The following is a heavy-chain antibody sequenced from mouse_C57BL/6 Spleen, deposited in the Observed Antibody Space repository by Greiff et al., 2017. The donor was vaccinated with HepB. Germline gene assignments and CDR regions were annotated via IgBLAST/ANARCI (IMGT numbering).Heavy chain of an antibody. CDR1: GYTFTSYW. Sequence: QVQLQQPGAELVMPGASVKLSCKASGYTFTSYWMHWVKQRPGQGLEWIGEIDPSDSYTNYNQKFKGKSTLTVDKSSSTAYMQLSSLTSEDSAVYYCARRGDSSGLEFDYWGQGTTLTASS. CDR2: IDPSDSYT. V-gene: IGHV1-69*01. D-gene: IGHD3-2*02. J-gene: IGHJ2*01. CDR3: ARRGDSSGLEFDY.